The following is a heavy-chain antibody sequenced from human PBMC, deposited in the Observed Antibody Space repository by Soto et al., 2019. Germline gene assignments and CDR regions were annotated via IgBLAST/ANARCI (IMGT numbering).Heavy chain of an antibody. CDR3: ARDPAPSWIQLWPDLYYYYGMDV. Sequence: PVGSLRLSCAASGFTFSSYSMNWVRQAPGKGLEWVSSISSSSSYIYYADSVKGRFTISRDNAKNSLYLQMNSLRAEDTAVYYCARDPAPSWIQLWPDLYYYYGMDVWGQGTTVTV. J-gene: IGHJ6*02. CDR2: ISSSSSYI. CDR1: GFTFSSYS. D-gene: IGHD5-18*01. V-gene: IGHV3-21*01.